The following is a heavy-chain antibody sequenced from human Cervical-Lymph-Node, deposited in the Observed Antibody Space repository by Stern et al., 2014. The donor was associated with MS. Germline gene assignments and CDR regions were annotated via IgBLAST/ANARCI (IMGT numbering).Heavy chain of an antibody. CDR2: IKQSGAT. V-gene: IGHV1-46*02. D-gene: IGHD2-15*01. J-gene: IGHJ6*02. CDR3: AVRYCSGGRCYSVPDV. Sequence: QMQLVQSGSEVKKPGASVKVSCKASEYTHNNYLIHWVRQAPGQRPDWMGGIKQSGATNYAQKVQDRVTMTTDASTSTFYMELSRLRSEDTAVYYCAVRYCSGGRCYSVPDVWGQGTTVIVSS. CDR1: EYTHNNYL.